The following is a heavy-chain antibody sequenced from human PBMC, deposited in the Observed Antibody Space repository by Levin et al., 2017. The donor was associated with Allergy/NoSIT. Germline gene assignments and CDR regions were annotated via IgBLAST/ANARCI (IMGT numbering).Heavy chain of an antibody. J-gene: IGHJ4*02. D-gene: IGHD1-7*01. CDR1: GFTFSSYS. CDR3: ARDHLELVDY. Sequence: AGGSLRLSCAASGFTFSSYSMNWVRQAPGKGLEWVSSISSSSSYIYYADSVKGRFTISRDNAKNSLYLQMNSLRAEDTAVYYCARDHLELVDYWGQGTLVTVSS. V-gene: IGHV3-21*01. CDR2: ISSSSSYI.